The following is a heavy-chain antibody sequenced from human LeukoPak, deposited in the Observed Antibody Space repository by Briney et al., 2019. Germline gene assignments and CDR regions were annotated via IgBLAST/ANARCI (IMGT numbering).Heavy chain of an antibody. D-gene: IGHD4-17*01. CDR2: VRQDGSET. V-gene: IGHV3-7*01. J-gene: IGHJ4*02. CDR1: GITFSSFW. Sequence: GGSLRLSCAASGITFSSFWMSWVRQAPGKGLEWVANVRQDGSETYYVDSVKGRFTISRDNAENSLYLQMNSLRAEDTAVYYCARDRLHYGEYEKTFDYWGQGTLVSVSS. CDR3: ARDRLHYGEYEKTFDY.